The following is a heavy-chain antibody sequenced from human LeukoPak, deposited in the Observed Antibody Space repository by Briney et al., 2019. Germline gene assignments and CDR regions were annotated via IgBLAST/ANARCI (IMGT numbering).Heavy chain of an antibody. CDR1: GFTFGDHA. Sequence: GGSLRLSCTGSGFTFGDHAMSWVRQAPGKGLGWVGLIRSKAYGGTTEYAASVQGRFTISRDDSKSIAYLQMNSLKTEDTAFYFCARGPILLWIHNGMDVWGQGTTVTVSS. CDR2: IRSKAYGGTT. CDR3: ARGPILLWIHNGMDV. J-gene: IGHJ6*02. V-gene: IGHV3-49*04. D-gene: IGHD5-18*01.